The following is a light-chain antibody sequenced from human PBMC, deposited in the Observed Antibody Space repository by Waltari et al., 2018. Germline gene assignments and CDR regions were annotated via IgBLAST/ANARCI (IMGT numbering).Light chain of an antibody. CDR2: DAS. Sequence: EIVLTQSPGTLSLSPGERATLSCRASQSVTSSYLAWYQQKPGQAPRLLIYDASSRATGIPDRFSGTGSGTDFTLTISRLEPEDFVLYYCQQYGSSPGTFGQGTKVEIK. V-gene: IGKV3-20*01. CDR1: QSVTSSY. CDR3: QQYGSSPGT. J-gene: IGKJ1*01.